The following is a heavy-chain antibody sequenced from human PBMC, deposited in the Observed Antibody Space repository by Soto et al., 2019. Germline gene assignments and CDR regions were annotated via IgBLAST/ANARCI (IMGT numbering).Heavy chain of an antibody. Sequence: SETLSLTCTVSGGSISSGNYYWSWIRQPPGKGLEWIGFISYSGTTHYSASLRSRVSISVDTSKNQFSLDLSSVTAADTAVYYCASMGTPVTGLYYSDYWGQGTLVTSPQ. CDR2: ISYSGTT. CDR1: GGSISSGNYY. V-gene: IGHV4-30-4*01. CDR3: ASMGTPVTGLYYSDY. D-gene: IGHD4-17*01. J-gene: IGHJ4*02.